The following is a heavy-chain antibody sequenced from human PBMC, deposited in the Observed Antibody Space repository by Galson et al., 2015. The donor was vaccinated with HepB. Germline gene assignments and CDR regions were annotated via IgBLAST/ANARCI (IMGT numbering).Heavy chain of an antibody. Sequence: SLRLSCAASGFNFDDYAMQWVRQAPGKGLEWVSGISWNSGNIAYADSVKGRFTISRDNSKNTLYLQMNSLRAEDTAVYYCARDSGWPLYAFDIWGQGTMVTVSS. CDR2: ISWNSGNI. J-gene: IGHJ3*02. V-gene: IGHV3-9*01. D-gene: IGHD6-19*01. CDR1: GFNFDDYA. CDR3: ARDSGWPLYAFDI.